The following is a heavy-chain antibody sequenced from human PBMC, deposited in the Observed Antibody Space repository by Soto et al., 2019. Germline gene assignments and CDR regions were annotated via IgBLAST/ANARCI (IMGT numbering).Heavy chain of an antibody. CDR2: INAGNGNT. V-gene: IGHV1-3*01. CDR1: GYTFTSYA. CDR3: ARPGMTTVTTRRAFSI. J-gene: IGHJ3*02. D-gene: IGHD4-17*01. Sequence: ASVKVSCKASGYTFTSYAMHWVRQAPGQRLEWMGWINAGNGNTKYSQKFQGRVTITRDTSASTAYMELSSLRSEDTAVYYCARPGMTTVTTRRAFSISAQARMVTVSS.